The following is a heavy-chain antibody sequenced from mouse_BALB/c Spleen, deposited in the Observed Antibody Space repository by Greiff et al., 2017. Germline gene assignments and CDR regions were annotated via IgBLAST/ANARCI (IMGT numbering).Heavy chain of an antibody. CDR2: IWGGGST. CDR1: GFSLSRYS. D-gene: IGHD1-1*01. V-gene: IGHV2-6-4*01. CDR3: ATQGDYGPFCAY. J-gene: IGHJ3*01. Sequence: QVQLKESGPGLVAPSQSLSITCTVSGFSLSRYSVHWVRQPPGKGLEWLGMIWGGGSTDYNSALKSRLSISKDNSKSQVFLKMNSLQTDDTAMYYCATQGDYGPFCAYWGQGTLVTVSA.